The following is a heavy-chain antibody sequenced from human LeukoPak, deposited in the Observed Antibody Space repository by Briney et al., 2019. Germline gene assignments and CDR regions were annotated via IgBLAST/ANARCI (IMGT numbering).Heavy chain of an antibody. D-gene: IGHD6-13*01. CDR2: LYYIGST. V-gene: IGHV4-59*01. J-gene: IGHJ3*02. CDR1: GCSISISY. Sequence: PSETLSLTCTVSGCSISISYWSWLRQPPGKGRECIGYLYYIGSTNYHPSLKTRVPIPVDTSKNQFSVKLSSVTAADTAVYYCTRDIPAAGTIGTFDIWGQGTMVTVSS. CDR3: TRDIPAAGTIGTFDI.